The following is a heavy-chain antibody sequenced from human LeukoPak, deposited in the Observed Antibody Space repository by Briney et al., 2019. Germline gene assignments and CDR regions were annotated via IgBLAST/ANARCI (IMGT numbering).Heavy chain of an antibody. V-gene: IGHV1-2*02. CDR3: ARTMVRGVIITSPPGY. CDR2: INPNSGGT. D-gene: IGHD3-10*01. Sequence: GASVKVSCKASGYTFTGYYMHWVRQAPGQGLEWVGWINPNSGGTNYAQKFQGRVTMTRDTSISTAYMELSRLRSDDTAVYYCARTMVRGVIITSPPGYWGQGTLVTVSS. J-gene: IGHJ4*02. CDR1: GYTFTGYY.